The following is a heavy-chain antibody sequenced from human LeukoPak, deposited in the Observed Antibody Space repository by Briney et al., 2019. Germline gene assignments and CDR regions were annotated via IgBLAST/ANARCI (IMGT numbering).Heavy chain of an antibody. CDR1: GYSFTSYW. D-gene: IGHD3-10*01. Sequence: GESLKISCKGSGYSFTSYWIGWVRQMPGKGLEWMGIIYPGDSDTRYSPSFQGQVTISADKSIRTAYLQWSSLKASDTAMYYCARTTMVRGVIDGMDVWGKGTTVTVSS. CDR2: IYPGDSDT. CDR3: ARTTMVRGVIDGMDV. V-gene: IGHV5-51*01. J-gene: IGHJ6*04.